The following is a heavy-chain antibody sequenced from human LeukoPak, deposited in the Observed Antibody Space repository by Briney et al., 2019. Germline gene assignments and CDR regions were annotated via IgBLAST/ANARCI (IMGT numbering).Heavy chain of an antibody. V-gene: IGHV4-59*01. Sequence: KPSETLSLTCTVSGGSISSYYWSWIRQPPGKGLEWIGYIYYSGSTNYNPSLKSRVTISVDTSKNQFSLKLSSVTAADTAVYYCARGGYSYGPQDYWGQGTLVTVSS. CDR2: IYYSGST. CDR1: GGSISSYY. D-gene: IGHD5-18*01. J-gene: IGHJ4*02. CDR3: ARGGYSYGPQDY.